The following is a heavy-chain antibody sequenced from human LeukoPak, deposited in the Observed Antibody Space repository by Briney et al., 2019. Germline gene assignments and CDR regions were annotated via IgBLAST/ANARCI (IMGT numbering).Heavy chain of an antibody. CDR3: AKAAGYSGSSFDY. J-gene: IGHJ4*02. D-gene: IGHD1-26*01. CDR2: ISGSGGST. V-gene: IGHV3-23*01. Sequence: GGSLVPSLPCFGFTFSSFPMSWVRQAPGKGLEWVSAISGSGGSTYYAASVKGRFTISRDNSKNTLYLQMNSLRAEDTAVYYCAKAAGYSGSSFDYWGQGTLVTVSS. CDR1: GFTFSSFP.